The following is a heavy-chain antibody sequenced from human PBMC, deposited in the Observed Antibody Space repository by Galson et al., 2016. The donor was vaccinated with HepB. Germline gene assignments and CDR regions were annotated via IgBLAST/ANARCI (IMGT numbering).Heavy chain of an antibody. CDR2: INPAGGNT. CDR1: GYSFTTYY. J-gene: IGHJ4*02. CDR3: ARVEFYCDSSGSGYYFDY. D-gene: IGHD3-22*01. V-gene: IGHV1-46*01. Sequence: SVKVSCKASGYSFTTYYIHWVRQAPGEGLEWMGAINPAGGNTNYAQKFQGRVTMTKDTSTSTVYMELSSLRSEDTAVYYCARVEFYCDSSGSGYYFDYWGQGTLVTVSS.